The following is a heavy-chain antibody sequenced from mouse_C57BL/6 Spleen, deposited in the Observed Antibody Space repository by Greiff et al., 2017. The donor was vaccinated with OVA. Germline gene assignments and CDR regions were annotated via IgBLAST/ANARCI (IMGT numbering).Heavy chain of an antibody. V-gene: IGHV1-50*01. CDR3: AIKAATGSLDD. D-gene: IGHD1-3*01. CDR1: GYTFTSSW. J-gene: IGHJ2*01. CDR2: IDPADGDT. Sequence: QVQLQQPGPELVKPGASVKLSCKASGYTFTSSWMQWVKQRPGQGLEWIGEIDPADGDTNYNQKFKGKATLTVDTSSSTAYMQLSSLTSEDAAVDYCAIKAATGSLDDWGQGTTLTVSS.